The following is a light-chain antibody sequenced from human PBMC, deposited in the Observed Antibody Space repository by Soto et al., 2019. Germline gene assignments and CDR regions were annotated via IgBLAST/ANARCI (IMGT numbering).Light chain of an antibody. CDR1: QGISNY. J-gene: IGKJ3*01. Sequence: DIQMTQSPSSLSASVGDRVTITCRASQGISNYLAWYQQKPGKVPKLLIYAASTLQSGVPSRFSASGSGTYFTRTISSLQPEDVATYYCQKYNSVPFTFAPGTKVEIK. CDR3: QKYNSVPFT. CDR2: AAS. V-gene: IGKV1-27*01.